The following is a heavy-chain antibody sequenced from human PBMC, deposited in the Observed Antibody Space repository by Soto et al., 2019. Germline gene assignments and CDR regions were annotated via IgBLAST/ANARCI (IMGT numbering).Heavy chain of an antibody. CDR2: ITSAGST. CDR3: AKTDKFHSQSSGWANRFDS. J-gene: IGHJ4*02. D-gene: IGHD6-19*01. V-gene: IGHV3-23*01. Sequence: EVQLLESGGDLAQPRGSLRVICAASGFTFSNYAMTWVRQSPGNGLEWVSTITSAGSTFYGDTVKGRFTISRDNSKSTLYLQMNSLGAEDTAVYYCAKTDKFHSQSSGWANRFDSWGQGTLVTVSS. CDR1: GFTFSNYA.